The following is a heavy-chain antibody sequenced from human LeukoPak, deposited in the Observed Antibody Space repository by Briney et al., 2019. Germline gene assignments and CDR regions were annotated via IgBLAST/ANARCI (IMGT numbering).Heavy chain of an antibody. CDR2: IYSGGST. CDR3: ARGDGYNLYYYYGMDV. CDR1: GFTVSSNY. J-gene: IGHJ6*02. Sequence: GGSLRLSCAASGFTVSSNYMSWVRQAPGKGLEWVSVIYSGGSTYYADSVKGRFTISRDNSKNTLYLQMNSLRAEDTAVYYCARGDGYNLYYYYGMDVWGQGTTVTVSS. V-gene: IGHV3-66*01. D-gene: IGHD5-24*01.